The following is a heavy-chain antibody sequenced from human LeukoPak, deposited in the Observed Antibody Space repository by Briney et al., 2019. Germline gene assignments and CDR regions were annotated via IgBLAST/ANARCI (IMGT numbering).Heavy chain of an antibody. V-gene: IGHV4-34*01. CDR3: ARGTVLTTIFGVSTQTNDAFDI. D-gene: IGHD3-3*01. Sequence: SETLSLTCAVYGGSFSGYYWSWIRQPPGKGLEWIGEINHSGSTNYTPSLKSRVTISVDTPKNQFSLKLSSVTAADTAVYYCARGTVLTTIFGVSTQTNDAFDIWGQGTMVTVSS. CDR1: GGSFSGYY. J-gene: IGHJ3*02. CDR2: INHSGST.